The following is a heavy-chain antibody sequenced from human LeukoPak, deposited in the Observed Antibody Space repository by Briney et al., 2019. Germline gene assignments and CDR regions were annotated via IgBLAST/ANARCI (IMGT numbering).Heavy chain of an antibody. CDR1: GYSISSGYY. D-gene: IGHD1-26*01. J-gene: IGHJ6*03. CDR3: ARDPRVVGASYYYYYMDV. Sequence: SETLSLTCAVSGYSISSGYYWGWIRQPPGEGLEWIGNIHHSGSTYYNPSLKSRVTISVDTSKNQFSLKLSSVTAADTAVYYCARDPRVVGASYYYYYMDVWGKGTKVTVSS. V-gene: IGHV4-38-2*02. CDR2: IHHSGST.